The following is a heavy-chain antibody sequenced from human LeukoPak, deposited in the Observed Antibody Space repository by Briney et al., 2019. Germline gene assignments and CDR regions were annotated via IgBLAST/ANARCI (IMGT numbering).Heavy chain of an antibody. CDR1: GGTFSSYA. V-gene: IGHV1-69*06. J-gene: IGHJ6*04. Sequence: SVKVSCKASGGTFSSYAISWVRQAPGQGLEWMGGIIPIFGTANYAQKFQGRVTITADKSTSTAYMELSSLRSEDMAVYYCATYSSSWSSYYYGMDVWGKGTTVTVSS. CDR2: IIPIFGTA. CDR3: ATYSSSWSSYYYGMDV. D-gene: IGHD6-13*01.